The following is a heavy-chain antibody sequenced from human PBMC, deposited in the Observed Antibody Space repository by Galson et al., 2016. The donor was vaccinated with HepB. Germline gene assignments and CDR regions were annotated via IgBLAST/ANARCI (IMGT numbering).Heavy chain of an antibody. CDR3: VKDLWPRESSAGPYEY. D-gene: IGHD3-10*01. V-gene: IGHV3-64D*06. CDR1: GFTFSSYA. Sequence: SLRLSCAASGFTFSSYAMHWVRQPPEKGLEHVATISSSGATTHYADSVKGRFTISRDNSKNTLHLQLSSLRPEDMSVYHCVKDLWPRESSAGPYEYWGQGTLVSVSS. J-gene: IGHJ4*02. CDR2: ISSSGATT.